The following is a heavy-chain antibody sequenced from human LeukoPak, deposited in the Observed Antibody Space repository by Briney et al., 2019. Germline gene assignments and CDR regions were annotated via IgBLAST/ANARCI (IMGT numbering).Heavy chain of an antibody. V-gene: IGHV1-18*01. Sequence: ASVKVSCKASGYTFTSYGISWVRQAPGQGLEWMGWISAYNGNTKYAQKLQGRVTMTTDTSTSTAYMELRSLRSDDTAVYYCASYSSSWYYFDYWGQGTLVTVSS. J-gene: IGHJ4*02. CDR3: ASYSSSWYYFDY. D-gene: IGHD6-13*01. CDR1: GYTFTSYG. CDR2: ISAYNGNT.